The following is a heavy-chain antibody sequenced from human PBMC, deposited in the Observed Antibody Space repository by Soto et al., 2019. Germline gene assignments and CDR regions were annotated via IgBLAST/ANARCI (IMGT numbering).Heavy chain of an antibody. J-gene: IGHJ5*02. CDR3: AKAPYSIAAAGTGWFDP. CDR1: GFTFDDYA. V-gene: IGHV3-9*01. D-gene: IGHD6-13*01. Sequence: GGSLRLSCAASGFTFDDYAMHWVRQAPGKGLEWVSGISWNSGSIGYADSVKGRFTISRDNAKNSLYLQMNSLRAEDTALYYCAKAPYSIAAAGTGWFDPWGQGTLVTVSS. CDR2: ISWNSGSI.